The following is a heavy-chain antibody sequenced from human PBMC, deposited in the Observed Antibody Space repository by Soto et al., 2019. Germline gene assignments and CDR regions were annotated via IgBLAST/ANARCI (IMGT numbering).Heavy chain of an antibody. V-gene: IGHV3-74*01. D-gene: IGHD3-16*01. J-gene: IGHJ4*02. CDR2: ISTDGSIT. CDR1: GFTFSTSW. CDR3: ARDIGYGGN. Sequence: EVQLVESGGGLVQPGGSLRLSCTTSGFTFSTSWMNWVRQTPGKGLLWVSHISTDGSITNYADSAKGRFTISRDNAKNTLFLQMNNLRAEDTAVYFCARDIGYGGNWGQGTLVTVSS.